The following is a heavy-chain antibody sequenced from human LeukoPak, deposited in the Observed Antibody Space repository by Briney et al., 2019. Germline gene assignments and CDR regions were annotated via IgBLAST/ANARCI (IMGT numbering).Heavy chain of an antibody. CDR3: ARRAYGSSWYPNDY. CDR1: GGSISSYY. Sequence: SETLSLTCTVSGGSISSYYWSWIRQPPGKGLEWIGYIYYSGSTNYNPSLKSRVTISVDTSKNQFSLKLSSVTAADTAVYYCARRAYGSSWYPNDYWGQGTLVTVSS. V-gene: IGHV4-59*01. J-gene: IGHJ4*02. CDR2: IYYSGST. D-gene: IGHD6-13*01.